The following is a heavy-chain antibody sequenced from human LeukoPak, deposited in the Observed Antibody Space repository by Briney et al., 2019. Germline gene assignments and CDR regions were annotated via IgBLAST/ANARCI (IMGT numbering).Heavy chain of an antibody. CDR1: GFTFSSFG. Sequence: GRSLRLSCAASGFTFSSFGMSWVRQVPGKGLEWVSYISSSGSTIYYADSVKGRFTISRDNAKNSLYLQMNSLRAEDTAVYYCAELGITMIGGVWGKGTTVTISS. V-gene: IGHV3-48*04. D-gene: IGHD3-10*02. J-gene: IGHJ6*04. CDR2: ISSSGSTI. CDR3: AELGITMIGGV.